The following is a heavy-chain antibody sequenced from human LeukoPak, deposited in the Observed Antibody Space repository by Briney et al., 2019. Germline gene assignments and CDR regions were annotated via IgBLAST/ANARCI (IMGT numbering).Heavy chain of an antibody. Sequence: SVKVSCKASGGTFSSYAIRWVRQAPGQGLEWIGGIIPIFGTANYAQKFQGRVTITADKSTSTAYMELSSLRSEDTAVYYCARGYSSGWTNYYYYYYMDVWGKGTTVTVSS. V-gene: IGHV1-69*06. CDR2: IIPIFGTA. D-gene: IGHD6-19*01. CDR3: ARGYSSGWTNYYYYYYMDV. J-gene: IGHJ6*03. CDR1: GGTFSSYA.